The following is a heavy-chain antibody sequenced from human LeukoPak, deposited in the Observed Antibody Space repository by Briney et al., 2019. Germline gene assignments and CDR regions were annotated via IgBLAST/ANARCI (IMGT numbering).Heavy chain of an antibody. V-gene: IGHV1-2*02. CDR1: GYMFTGFF. J-gene: IGHJ4*02. CDR2: VSPDNGGT. D-gene: IGHD3-10*01. Sequence: ASVKVSCKTSGYMFTGFFIHWVRQAPGQGLEWMGSVSPDNGGTSSAQRFQGRDNMTSDTSTRTAYLQLSGLRFDDTAVYYCATLLWFGDFDYWGQGTPVTVSS. CDR3: ATLLWFGDFDY.